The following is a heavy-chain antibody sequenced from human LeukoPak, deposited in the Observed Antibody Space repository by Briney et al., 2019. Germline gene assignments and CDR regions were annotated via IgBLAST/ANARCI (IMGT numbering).Heavy chain of an antibody. CDR1: GGSISSGGYY. J-gene: IGHJ4*02. D-gene: IGHD6-13*01. Sequence: PSETLSLTRTVSGGSISSGGYYWSWIRQPPGKGLEWIGYIYHSGSTYYNPSLKSRVTISVDRSKNQFSLKLSSVTAADTAVYYCAGQGVAAAGPGFDYWGQGTLVTVSS. CDR2: IYHSGST. V-gene: IGHV4-30-2*01. CDR3: AGQGVAAAGPGFDY.